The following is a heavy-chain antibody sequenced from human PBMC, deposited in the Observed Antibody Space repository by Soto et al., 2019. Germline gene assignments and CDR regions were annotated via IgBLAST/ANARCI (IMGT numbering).Heavy chain of an antibody. CDR2: INHSGST. V-gene: IGHV4-34*01. Sequence: PSETLSLTCAVYGGSFSGYYWSWIRQPPGKGLEWIGEINHSGSTNYNPSLKSRVTISVDTSKNQFSLKLSSVTAADTAVYYCARTGLIAAAGTGFDYWGQGTLVTVSS. CDR1: GGSFSGYY. D-gene: IGHD6-13*01. CDR3: ARTGLIAAAGTGFDY. J-gene: IGHJ4*02.